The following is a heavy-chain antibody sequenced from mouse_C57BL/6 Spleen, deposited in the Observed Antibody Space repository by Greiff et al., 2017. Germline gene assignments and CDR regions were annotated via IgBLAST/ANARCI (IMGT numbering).Heavy chain of an antibody. D-gene: IGHD1-1*01. CDR1: GFTFSSYT. Sequence: EVQLVESGGGLVKPGGSLKLSCAASGFTFSSYTMSWVRQTPEKRLEWVATISGGGGNTSYPDSVKGRFTISRDNAKKTLYLQMRSLRSEDTALYDCARGGYYGSSSYFDYWGQGTTLTVSS. V-gene: IGHV5-9*01. CDR2: ISGGGGNT. CDR3: ARGGYYGSSSYFDY. J-gene: IGHJ2*01.